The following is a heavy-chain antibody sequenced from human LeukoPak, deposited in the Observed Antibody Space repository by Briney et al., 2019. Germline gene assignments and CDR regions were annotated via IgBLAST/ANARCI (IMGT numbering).Heavy chain of an antibody. J-gene: IGHJ3*02. CDR3: ARQGYDILTGYIDAFDI. CDR1: GGSISSYY. Sequence: PSETLSLTCTVSGGSISSYYWSWIRQPPGKGLEWIGYISYSGSTNYNPSLRSRVTISIDTSKNQFSLKLRSVTAADTAIYYCARQGYDILTGYIDAFDIWGQGTMVTVSS. D-gene: IGHD3-9*01. CDR2: ISYSGST. V-gene: IGHV4-59*08.